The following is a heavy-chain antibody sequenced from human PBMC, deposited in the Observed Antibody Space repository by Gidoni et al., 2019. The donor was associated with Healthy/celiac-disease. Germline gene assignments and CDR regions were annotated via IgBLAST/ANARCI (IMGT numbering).Heavy chain of an antibody. V-gene: IGHV3-48*02. Sequence: EVQLVESGGGLVQPGGSLRLSCAASGFPFSSYSMNWVRQAPGKGLEWVSYISSSSSTIYKADSVKGRFTISRDNAKNSLYLQMNSLRDEDTAVYYCAREPRNYYDSSGNDAFDIWGQGTMVTVSS. CDR3: AREPRNYYDSSGNDAFDI. J-gene: IGHJ3*02. D-gene: IGHD3-22*01. CDR2: ISSSSSTI. CDR1: GFPFSSYS.